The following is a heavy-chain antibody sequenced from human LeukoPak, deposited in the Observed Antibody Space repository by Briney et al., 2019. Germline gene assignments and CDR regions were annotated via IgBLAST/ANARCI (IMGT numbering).Heavy chain of an antibody. Sequence: PGGSLRLSCAASGFPFHDHDMYWVRQTPGKGLEWVALISHGGGKEHYAESVKGRFTISRDNSRNTVYLQMSSLRSDDTAIYYCAKPLAGRGPDYYFDYWGQGTLVTVSS. J-gene: IGHJ4*02. CDR2: ISHGGGKE. CDR1: GFPFHDHD. V-gene: IGHV3-30*18. CDR3: AKPLAGRGPDYYFDY. D-gene: IGHD3-10*01.